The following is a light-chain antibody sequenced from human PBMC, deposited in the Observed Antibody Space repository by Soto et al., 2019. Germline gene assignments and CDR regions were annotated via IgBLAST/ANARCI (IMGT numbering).Light chain of an antibody. CDR2: AAS. V-gene: IGKV3-15*01. Sequence: EIVLTQSPATLSLSPGERATLSCRASQSVSSKLAWYQQKPGQPPRLLIYAASTRATGIPVRFSGSGSGTEFTLTISSLQSEDFAVYYCQQYNNWPWTFGQGTKVEIK. J-gene: IGKJ1*01. CDR3: QQYNNWPWT. CDR1: QSVSSK.